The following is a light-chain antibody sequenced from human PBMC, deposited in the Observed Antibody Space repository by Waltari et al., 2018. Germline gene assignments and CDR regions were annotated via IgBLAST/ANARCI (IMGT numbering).Light chain of an antibody. Sequence: QPALTQPRSVSGSPGQSVTLASPETTGDIGCYKSVSWYQQYPGKDPKLIIFVVSHRPSGVPNRFSGSKSGNTASLTISGLQAEDEADYYCSSHTGGYIFDVLFGGGTKLTVL. CDR3: SSHTGGYIFDVL. J-gene: IGLJ2*01. CDR2: VVS. CDR1: TGDIGCYKS. V-gene: IGLV2-11*01.